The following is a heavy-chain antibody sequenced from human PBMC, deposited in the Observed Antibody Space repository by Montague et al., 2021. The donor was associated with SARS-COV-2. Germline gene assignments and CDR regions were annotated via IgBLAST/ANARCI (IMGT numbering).Heavy chain of an antibody. CDR3: ARDQQLVLGYCYGMDV. CDR2: ISSSSSYI. Sequence: SLRLSCAASGFTFSSYSMNWVRQAPGKGLEWVSSISSSSSYIYYADSVKGRFTISRDNAKNSLYLLMNSLRAEDTAVYYCARDQQLVLGYCYGMDVWGQGTTVTVSS. CDR1: GFTFSSYS. J-gene: IGHJ6*02. V-gene: IGHV3-21*01. D-gene: IGHD6-13*01.